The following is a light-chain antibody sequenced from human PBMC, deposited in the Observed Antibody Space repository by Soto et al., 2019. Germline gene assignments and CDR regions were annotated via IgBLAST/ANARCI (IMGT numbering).Light chain of an antibody. CDR1: QILLHSNGYNY. CDR3: MQALQSPWK. CDR2: LGS. J-gene: IGKJ4*02. V-gene: IGKV2-28*01. Sequence: DIVTTHSPLALPVTPVDPASISFMSSQILLHSNGYNYLDWYLQKPGRSPQLLIYLGSNRASGVPDRFSGSGSGTDFTLKISRVEAEDVGVYYCMQALQSPWKFGGGTKVDIK.